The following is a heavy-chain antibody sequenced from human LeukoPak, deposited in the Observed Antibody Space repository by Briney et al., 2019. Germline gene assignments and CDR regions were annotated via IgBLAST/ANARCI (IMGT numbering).Heavy chain of an antibody. Sequence: GASVKVSCKASGGTFSSHAISWVRQAPGQGLEWMGRIIPILGIANYAQKFQGRVTITADKSTSTAYMELSSLRSEDTAVYYCARDRVVVPAYYYYYGMDVWGQGTTVTVSS. CDR1: GGTFSSHA. J-gene: IGHJ6*02. CDR3: ARDRVVVPAYYYYYGMDV. CDR2: IIPILGIA. D-gene: IGHD2-2*01. V-gene: IGHV1-69*04.